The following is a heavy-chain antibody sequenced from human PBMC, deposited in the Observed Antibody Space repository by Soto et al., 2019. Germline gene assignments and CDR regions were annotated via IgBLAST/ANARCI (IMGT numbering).Heavy chain of an antibody. CDR1: GFKFDDYM. CDR2: ISWDGGRI. V-gene: IGHV3-43*01. D-gene: IGHD2-15*01. J-gene: IGHJ5*01. CDR3: AKEGNGGSSLDS. Sequence: EVQLVESGGGVVQPGGSLRLSCEASGFKFDDYMMHWVRQVPGKGLEWISLISWDGGRIDYADSIKGRFTVSRDNSKTSLYLHMHSLTSDDTAFYFCAKEGNGGSSLDSWGQGTLVTVSS.